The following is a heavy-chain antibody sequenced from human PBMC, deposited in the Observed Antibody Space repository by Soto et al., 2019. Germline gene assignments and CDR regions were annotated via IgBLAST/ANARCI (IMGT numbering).Heavy chain of an antibody. J-gene: IGHJ6*02. CDR1: GGSISSYY. Sequence: SETLSLTCTVSGGSISSYYWSWVRQPPGKGLEWIGYIYYSGSTNYNPSLKSRVTISVDTSKNQFSLKLSSVTAADTAVYYCATDDGEKDAEQYYGMDVWGQGTTVTVSS. D-gene: IGHD3-10*01. V-gene: IGHV4-59*01. CDR3: ATDDGEKDAEQYYGMDV. CDR2: IYYSGST.